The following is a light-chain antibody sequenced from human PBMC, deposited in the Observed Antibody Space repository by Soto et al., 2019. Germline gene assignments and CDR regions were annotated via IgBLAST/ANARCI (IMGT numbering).Light chain of an antibody. V-gene: IGKV3-15*01. J-gene: IGKJ4*01. CDR2: NAS. CDR3: QQYKNWPPIT. Sequence: ETVMTQSPATLSVSPGERATLSCRASQSVSSRLARYQQKPGQGPRLLIYNASTRATDIPPRFSGSGSGTDFSLTISSLQSEDSAIYFCQQYKNWPPITFGGGTKVEIK. CDR1: QSVSSR.